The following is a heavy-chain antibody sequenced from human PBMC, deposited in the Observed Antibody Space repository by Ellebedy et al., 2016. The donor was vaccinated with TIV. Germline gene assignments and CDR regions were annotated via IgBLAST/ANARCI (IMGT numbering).Heavy chain of an antibody. CDR1: GDSVKFYF. Sequence: GSLRLXXNVSGDSVKFYFWSWVRQSPGKGLEWIGYSHYIGNTQYNPSLKSRVSMSVDKSKNQCSLHLSSVTTADTAVYYCARGSSSYSPLDTWGQGTLVTVSS. D-gene: IGHD4-11*01. J-gene: IGHJ5*02. V-gene: IGHV4-59*02. CDR2: SHYIGNT. CDR3: ARGSSSYSPLDT.